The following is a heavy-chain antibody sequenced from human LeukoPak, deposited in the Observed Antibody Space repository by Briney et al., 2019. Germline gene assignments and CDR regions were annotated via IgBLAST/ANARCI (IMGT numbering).Heavy chain of an antibody. CDR2: IWNDGSDQ. Sequence: GGSLRLSCATSGFAFSIYGMNWVRQAPGKGLEWVAIIWNDGSDQYYSDSVKGRFSISRGNSKNTLYLQMNSLRAEDTAVYYCAKDRYCTSATCQGFDVWGQGTMVSVSS. CDR1: GFAFSIYG. D-gene: IGHD2-2*01. V-gene: IGHV3-33*03. CDR3: AKDRYCTSATCQGFDV. J-gene: IGHJ3*01.